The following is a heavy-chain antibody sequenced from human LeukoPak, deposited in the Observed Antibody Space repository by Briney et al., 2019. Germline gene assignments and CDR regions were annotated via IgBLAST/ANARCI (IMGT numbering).Heavy chain of an antibody. D-gene: IGHD2-15*01. Sequence: GSLRLSCTASGFAFTTYWMSWVRQAPGKGLEWVANIKQDGSEKYYVDSVKGRFTISGDNAKNSLYLQMNSLRPEDTAVFYCARVPHGSPAAFDSWGQGTLVTVSS. CDR1: GFAFTTYW. CDR2: IKQDGSEK. J-gene: IGHJ4*02. V-gene: IGHV3-7*01. CDR3: ARVPHGSPAAFDS.